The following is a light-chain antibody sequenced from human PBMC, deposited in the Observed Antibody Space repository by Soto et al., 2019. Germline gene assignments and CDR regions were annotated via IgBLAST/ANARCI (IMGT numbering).Light chain of an antibody. CDR1: QSISSSY. V-gene: IGKV3-20*01. Sequence: EVVLTQSPGTLSLSPGERATLSCRASQSISSSYLAWYQQKPGQAPRLPIYGASIRATGIPDRFSGSGSGTDFTVTISRLEPEDFAVYYCQQYGSSPYTFGQGTKLQIK. J-gene: IGKJ2*01. CDR2: GAS. CDR3: QQYGSSPYT.